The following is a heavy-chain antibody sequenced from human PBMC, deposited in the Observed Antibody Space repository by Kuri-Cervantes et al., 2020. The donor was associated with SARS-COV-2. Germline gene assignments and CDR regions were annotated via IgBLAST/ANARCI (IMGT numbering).Heavy chain of an antibody. D-gene: IGHD5-24*01. Sequence: ASVKVSCKASGYTFTSYYMHWVRQAPGQGLEWMGIINPSGGSTSYAQKFQGRVTITADKSTSTAYMELSSLRSEDTAVYYCARIRAEGYNEDFDYWGQGTLVTVSS. CDR1: GYTFTSYY. J-gene: IGHJ4*02. V-gene: IGHV1-46*01. CDR3: ARIRAEGYNEDFDY. CDR2: INPSGGST.